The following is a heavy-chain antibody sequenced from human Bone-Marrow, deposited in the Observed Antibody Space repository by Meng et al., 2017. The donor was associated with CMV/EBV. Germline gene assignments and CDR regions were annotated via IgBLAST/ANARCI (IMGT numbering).Heavy chain of an antibody. CDR3: ASGQVYYDFWSGYNYGMDV. CDR1: GFTFSSYA. J-gene: IGHJ6*02. CDR2: ISGSGGST. Sequence: GESLKISCAASGFTFSSYAMSWVRQAPGKGLEWVSAISGSGGSTYYADSVKGRFTISRDNSKNTLYLQMNSLRAEDTAVYYCASGQVYYDFWSGYNYGMDVWGQGTTVTVSS. V-gene: IGHV3-23*01. D-gene: IGHD3-3*01.